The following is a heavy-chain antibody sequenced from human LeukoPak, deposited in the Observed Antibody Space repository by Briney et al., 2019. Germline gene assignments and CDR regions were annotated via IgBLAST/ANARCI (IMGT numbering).Heavy chain of an antibody. Sequence: ASVKVSCKASGYTFTGYYMHWVRQAPGQGLDWMGWINPNSGGTNYAQKFQGRVTMTRDTSISTAYMALSRLRSDDAAVYYCAGRFRDDRAFDIWGQGTMVTVSS. CDR3: AGRFRDDRAFDI. CDR2: INPNSGGT. J-gene: IGHJ3*02. CDR1: GYTFTGYY. V-gene: IGHV1-2*02. D-gene: IGHD1-1*01.